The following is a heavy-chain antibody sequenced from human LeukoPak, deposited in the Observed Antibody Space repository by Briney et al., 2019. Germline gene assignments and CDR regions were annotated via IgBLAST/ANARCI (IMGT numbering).Heavy chain of an antibody. CDR3: ARHGDVLRYFDWLFSLNWFDP. V-gene: IGHV4-39*01. CDR1: GGSISSSSYY. CDR2: IYYSGST. J-gene: IGHJ5*02. Sequence: RSSETLSLTCTVSGGSISSSSYYWGWIRQPPGKGLEWIGSIYYSGSTYYNPSLKSRVTISVDTSKNQFSLKLSSVTAADTAVYYCARHGDVLRYFDWLFSLNWFDPWGQGTLVTVSS. D-gene: IGHD3-9*01.